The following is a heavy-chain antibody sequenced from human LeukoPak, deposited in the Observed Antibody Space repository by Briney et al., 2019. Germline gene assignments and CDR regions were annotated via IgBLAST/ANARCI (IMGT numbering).Heavy chain of an antibody. J-gene: IGHJ1*01. CDR3: AKDTLYDIREGGYFQH. D-gene: IGHD3-9*01. V-gene: IGHV3-9*01. Sequence: PGGSLRLSCAASGFTFDDYAMHWVRQAPGKGLEWVSGISWNSGSIGYADSVKGRFTISRDNAKNSLYLQMNSLRAEDTALYYCAKDTLYDIREGGYFQHWGQGTLVTVSS. CDR2: ISWNSGSI. CDR1: GFTFDDYA.